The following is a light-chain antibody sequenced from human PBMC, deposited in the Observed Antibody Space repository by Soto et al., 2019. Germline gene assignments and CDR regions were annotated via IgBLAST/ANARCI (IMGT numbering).Light chain of an antibody. CDR2: GAS. V-gene: IGKV3-15*01. CDR3: QQYASWPLT. J-gene: IGKJ4*01. CDR1: QSVNSN. Sequence: ETVMTQSPATLSVSPGERATLSCRASQSVNSNLAWYQQESGQPPRLLVFGASTRATGVPARFSGSGSGTEFTLTIRGLQSEAVAVYFCQQYASWPLTFGGGTKVEI.